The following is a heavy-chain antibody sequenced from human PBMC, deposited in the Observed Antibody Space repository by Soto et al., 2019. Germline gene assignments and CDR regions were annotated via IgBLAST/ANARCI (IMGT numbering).Heavy chain of an antibody. Sequence: GVPMRLSCAAAGCNFISYSRHWVRKDTGKGLEYVSTISNSGGNTYYTDSVKGRFTISRDNSKNTLYLQMSSLRAEDTAVYYYVKGYVSRGAHDYGLDAWGQGTTVTVSS. CDR3: VKGYVSRGAHDYGLDA. D-gene: IGHD3-10*01. J-gene: IGHJ6*02. V-gene: IGHV3-64D*06. CDR2: ISNSGGNT. CDR1: GCNFISYS.